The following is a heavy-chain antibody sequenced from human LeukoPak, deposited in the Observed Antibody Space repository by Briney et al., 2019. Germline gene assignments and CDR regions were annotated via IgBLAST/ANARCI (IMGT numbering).Heavy chain of an antibody. Sequence: GGSLRLSCAASGFTFSSYSMNWVRQAPGKGLEWVSSISSSSSYIYYADSVKGRFTISRDNAKNPLYLQMNSLRAEDTAVYYCARDDPPYSGYFYYYYYYMDVWGKGTTVTISS. V-gene: IGHV3-21*01. CDR2: ISSSSSYI. CDR1: GFTFSSYS. J-gene: IGHJ6*03. CDR3: ARDDPPYSGYFYYYYYYMDV. D-gene: IGHD5-12*01.